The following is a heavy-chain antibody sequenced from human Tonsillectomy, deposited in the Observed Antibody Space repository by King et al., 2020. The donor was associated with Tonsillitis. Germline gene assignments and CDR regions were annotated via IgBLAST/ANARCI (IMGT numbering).Heavy chain of an antibody. D-gene: IGHD3-10*01. CDR3: AKDRSPKNYGSGSFDY. J-gene: IGHJ4*02. Sequence: QLVQSGGGLVQPGGSLRLSCAASGFTFSSYAMSWVRQAPGKGLEWVSAISGSGGSTYYAYSVKGRFTISRDNSKNTLYLQMNSLRAEDTAVYYCAKDRSPKNYGSGSFDYWGQGTLVTVSS. CDR2: ISGSGGST. V-gene: IGHV3-23*04. CDR1: GFTFSSYA.